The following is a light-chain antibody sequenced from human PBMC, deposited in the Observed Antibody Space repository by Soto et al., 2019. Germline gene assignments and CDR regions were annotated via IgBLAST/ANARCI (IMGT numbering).Light chain of an antibody. CDR2: EDS. CDR3: CAYAGGGSWV. V-gene: IGLV2-23*01. CDR1: SSDVGSFNL. J-gene: IGLJ3*02. Sequence: QSALTQPASVSGSPGQSITISCTGTSSDVGSFNLVSWYQHHPANAPKVMIYEDSKRPSGVSNRFSGSKSGNTASLTISGLQTEDEADYYCCAYAGGGSWVFGGGTKLTVL.